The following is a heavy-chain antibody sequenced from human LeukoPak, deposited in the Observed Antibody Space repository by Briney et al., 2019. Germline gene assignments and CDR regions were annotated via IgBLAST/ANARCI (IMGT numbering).Heavy chain of an antibody. D-gene: IGHD2-21*01. J-gene: IGHJ1*01. CDR2: IYNSGST. CDR1: GGSISSYY. Sequence: SETLSLTCTVPGGSISSYYWSWIRQPPGKGLEWIGYIYNSGSTNYNPSLKSRVTISVDTSKNQFSLKLSSVTAADTAVYYCAQKAPYSPAYSQDWGQGTLVTVSS. V-gene: IGHV4-59*01. CDR3: AQKAPYSPAYSQD.